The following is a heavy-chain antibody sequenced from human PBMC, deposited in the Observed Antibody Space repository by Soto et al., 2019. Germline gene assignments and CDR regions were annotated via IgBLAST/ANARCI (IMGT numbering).Heavy chain of an antibody. CDR1: GFTFSSYS. J-gene: IGHJ4*02. CDR2: ISSSSSTI. Sequence: GGSLRLSCAASGFTFSSYSMNWVRQAPGKGLEWVSYISSSSSTIYYADSVKGRFTISRDNAKNSLYLQMNSLRDEDTAVYYCARVVAVATFYYFDYWGQGTLVTVSS. CDR3: ARVVAVATFYYFDY. D-gene: IGHD6-19*01. V-gene: IGHV3-48*02.